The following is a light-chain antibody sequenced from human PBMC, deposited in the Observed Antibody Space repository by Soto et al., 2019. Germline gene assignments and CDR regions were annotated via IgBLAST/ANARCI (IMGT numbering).Light chain of an antibody. CDR2: EVN. CDR1: RSDIGDSNF. Sequence: QSVLTQPASVSGSPGQSVTISCTGPRSDIGDSNFISWYQQSPGKAPRLLIYEVNNRPSGVSRRFSGSKAGNTASLPISGLLEDDEADYFCASFRSGTIRVFGSGTQLTVL. CDR3: ASFRSGTIRV. J-gene: IGLJ6*01. V-gene: IGLV2-14*01.